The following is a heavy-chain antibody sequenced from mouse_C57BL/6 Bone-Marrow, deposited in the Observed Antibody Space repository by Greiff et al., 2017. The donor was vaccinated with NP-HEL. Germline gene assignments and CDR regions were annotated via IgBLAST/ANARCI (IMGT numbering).Heavy chain of an antibody. CDR1: GYTFTDYN. CDR2: IDPNNGGT. Sequence: VQLQQSGPELVKPGASVKIPCKASGYTFTDYNMDWVKQSHGKSLEWIGDIDPNNGGTIYNQKFKGKATLTVDKSSSTAYMVLRSLTSEDTAVHYCARWDYGSSSWFAYWGQGTLVTVSA. D-gene: IGHD1-1*01. J-gene: IGHJ3*01. CDR3: ARWDYGSSSWFAY. V-gene: IGHV1-18*01.